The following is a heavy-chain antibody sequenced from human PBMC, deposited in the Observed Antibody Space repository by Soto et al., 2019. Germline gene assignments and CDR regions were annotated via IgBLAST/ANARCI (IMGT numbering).Heavy chain of an antibody. CDR1: GFTFSSYG. CDR3: ARDPSGYDSAYYYGMDV. D-gene: IGHD5-12*01. CDR2: IWYDGSNK. Sequence: LRLSCAASGFTFSSYGMHWVRQAPGKGLEWVAVIWYDGSNKYYADSVKGRFTISRDNSKNTLYLQMNSLRAEDTAVYYCARDPSGYDSAYYYGMDVWGQGTTVTVSS. V-gene: IGHV3-33*01. J-gene: IGHJ6*02.